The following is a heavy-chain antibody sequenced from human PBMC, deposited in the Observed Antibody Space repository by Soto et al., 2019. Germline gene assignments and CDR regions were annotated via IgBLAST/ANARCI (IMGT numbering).Heavy chain of an antibody. CDR3: ARDTNTRGYSGYDGMDV. J-gene: IGHJ6*02. Sequence: PSETLSLTCTVSGGSISSGGYYWSWIRQHPGKGLEWIGYIYYSGSTYYNPSLKSRVTISVDTSKNQFSLKLSSVTAADTAVYNCARDTNTRGYSGYDGMDVWGQGTTVTVSS. V-gene: IGHV4-31*03. CDR2: IYYSGST. CDR1: GGSISSGGYY. D-gene: IGHD5-12*01.